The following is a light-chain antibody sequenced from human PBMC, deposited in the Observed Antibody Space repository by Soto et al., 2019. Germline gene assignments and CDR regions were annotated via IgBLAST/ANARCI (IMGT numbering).Light chain of an antibody. CDR3: QQLSRYPLT. Sequence: AIRMTQSPSSFSASTGDRVTITCRASQGISSYLAWYQQKPGKAPDLLIYSASTLQSGVPSRFSGSGSETEFSLTIRALQPEDFATYYCQQLSRYPLTFGGGTKVDI. CDR2: SAS. J-gene: IGKJ4*01. CDR1: QGISSY. V-gene: IGKV1-8*01.